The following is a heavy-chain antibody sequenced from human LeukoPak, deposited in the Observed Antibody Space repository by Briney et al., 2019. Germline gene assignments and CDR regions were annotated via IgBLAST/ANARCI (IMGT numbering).Heavy chain of an antibody. CDR1: GGSISGYF. D-gene: IGHD1-26*01. CDR3: ARQGSGGRSFDV. V-gene: IGHV4-59*08. CDR2: IYYSGST. J-gene: IGHJ3*01. Sequence: SETLSLTCTVSGGSISGYFWSWIRQPPGKGLEWIGYIYYSGSTNYNPSLKSRVTISIDTSKNQVSLRLSSVTAADTAVYYCARQGSGGRSFDVWGQGTMVTVSS.